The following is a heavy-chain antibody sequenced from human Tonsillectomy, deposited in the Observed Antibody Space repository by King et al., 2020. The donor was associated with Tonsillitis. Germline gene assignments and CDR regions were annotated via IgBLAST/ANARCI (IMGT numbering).Heavy chain of an antibody. CDR1: GFAFSSFS. J-gene: IGHJ4*02. CDR3: ASNIIDAGDTNFDY. CDR2: ISRDGSSE. V-gene: IGHV3-30*04. D-gene: IGHD2/OR15-2a*01. Sequence: VQLVESGGGVVQPGKSLRLSCAASGFAFSSFSMHWVRQAPGKGLEWVAVISRDGSSEYYADSVKGRFTISRDNSKNPLYLQMNTLTSPDAAVYYCASNIIDAGDTNFDYWGQGTLVTVSS.